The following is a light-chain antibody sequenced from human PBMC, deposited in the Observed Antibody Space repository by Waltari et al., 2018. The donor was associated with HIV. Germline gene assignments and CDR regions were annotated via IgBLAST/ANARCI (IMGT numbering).Light chain of an antibody. J-gene: IGLJ1*01. CDR3: SSYTTGSTLVV. Sequence: QSALTQPASVSGSPGQSITISCTGTSSDVGGYHYVSWYQQFPGKASKLMISEVSNRPSGVSDRLSGSKSGNTASLTISGLQAEDEADYYCSSYTTGSTLVVFGTGTKVIVL. V-gene: IGLV2-14*01. CDR1: SSDVGGYHY. CDR2: EVS.